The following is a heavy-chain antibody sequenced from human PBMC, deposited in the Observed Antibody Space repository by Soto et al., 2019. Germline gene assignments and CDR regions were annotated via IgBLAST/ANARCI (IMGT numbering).Heavy chain of an antibody. Sequence: ASVKVSCKVSGYTLTELSMHWVRQAPGKGLEWMGGFDPEDGETIYAQKNQGRVNMTEDTSTDTAYMELSSLRTEDTAVYYSETTIPITMVRGVYFDYWGQGTLVTVSS. V-gene: IGHV1-24*01. CDR3: ETTIPITMVRGVYFDY. CDR1: GYTLTELS. CDR2: FDPEDGET. D-gene: IGHD3-10*01. J-gene: IGHJ4*02.